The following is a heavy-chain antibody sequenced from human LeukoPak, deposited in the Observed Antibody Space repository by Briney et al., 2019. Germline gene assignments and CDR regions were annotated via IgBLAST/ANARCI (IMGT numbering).Heavy chain of an antibody. J-gene: IGHJ4*02. D-gene: IGHD2-2*01. CDR3: ARTMLGYCGSANCSGPFDY. CDR1: GYTFSSYV. V-gene: IGHV1-3*01. CDR2: IDAGNVNT. Sequence: ASVKVSCKASGYTFSSYVMHWVRQAPGQRPEWMGWIDAGNVNTEYSQKFQGRVTITRDTSANTAYMELTSLKSEDTAVYYCARTMLGYCGSANCSGPFDYWGQGTLVTVSS.